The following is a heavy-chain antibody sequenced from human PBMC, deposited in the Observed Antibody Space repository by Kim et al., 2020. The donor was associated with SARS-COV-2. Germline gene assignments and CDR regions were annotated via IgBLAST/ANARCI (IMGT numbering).Heavy chain of an antibody. D-gene: IGHD3-3*01. J-gene: IGHJ6*02. CDR1: GYSFTSYW. V-gene: IGHV5-51*01. Sequence: GESLKISCKGSGYSFTSYWIGWVRQMPGKGLEWMGIIYPGDSDTRYSPSFQGQVTISADKSISTAYLQWSSLKASDTAMYYCAAAPPVMIFGVGYGMDVWGQGTTVTVSS. CDR2: IYPGDSDT. CDR3: AAAPPVMIFGVGYGMDV.